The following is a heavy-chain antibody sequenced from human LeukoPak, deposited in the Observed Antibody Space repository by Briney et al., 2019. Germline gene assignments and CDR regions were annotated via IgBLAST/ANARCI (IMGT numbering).Heavy chain of an antibody. V-gene: IGHV3-30*02. CDR3: AKDPGHPLDY. Sequence: PGGSLRLSCAASGFTFSTYGMYWVRQAPGKGLEWVAFIRNDGSNKYYADSVKGRLTISRDNSKNTLYLQMNSLRAEDTAVYYCAKDPGHPLDYWGQGTLVTVSS. CDR2: IRNDGSNK. J-gene: IGHJ4*02. CDR1: GFTFSTYG.